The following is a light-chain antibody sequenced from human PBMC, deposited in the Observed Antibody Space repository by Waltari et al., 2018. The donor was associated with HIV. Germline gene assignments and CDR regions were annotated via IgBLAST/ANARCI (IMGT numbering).Light chain of an antibody. V-gene: IGLV1-40*01. CDR3: QSYDNSLLWV. CDR1: SSNIGAGYD. Sequence: QSVLTQPPSVSGAPGQRVTISCTGSSSNIGAGYDVHWYQQLPGTAPKLLIYGNSKRPSGVPDRFSGSKSGTSASLAITGLQAEDEADYYCQSYDNSLLWVFGGGTKLTVL. J-gene: IGLJ3*02. CDR2: GNS.